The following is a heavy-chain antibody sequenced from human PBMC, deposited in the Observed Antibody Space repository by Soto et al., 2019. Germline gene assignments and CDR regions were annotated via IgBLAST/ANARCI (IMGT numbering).Heavy chain of an antibody. V-gene: IGHV1-69*13. Sequence: SVKVSCKASGGTFSSYAISWVRQAPGQGLEWMGGIIPIFGTANYAQKFQGGVTITADESTSTAYMELSSLRSEDTAVYYCASLYYDILTGYSAYYYGMDVWGQGTTVTVSS. D-gene: IGHD3-9*01. J-gene: IGHJ6*02. CDR2: IIPIFGTA. CDR1: GGTFSSYA. CDR3: ASLYYDILTGYSAYYYGMDV.